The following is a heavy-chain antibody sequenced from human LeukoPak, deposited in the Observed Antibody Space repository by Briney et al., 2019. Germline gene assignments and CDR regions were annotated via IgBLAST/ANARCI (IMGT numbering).Heavy chain of an antibody. D-gene: IGHD3-9*01. V-gene: IGHV4-4*07. Sequence: PSETLSLTCTVSGGSISSYYWSWIRQPAGKGLEWIGRIYTSGSTNYNPSLKNRVSMSVDTSKSQCSLKLSSVTAADTAVYYCARDGEYSYDFLTGYLGTLDAFDPWGQGTLVSVSS. CDR3: ARDGEYSYDFLTGYLGTLDAFDP. J-gene: IGHJ5*02. CDR1: GGSISSYY. CDR2: IYTSGST.